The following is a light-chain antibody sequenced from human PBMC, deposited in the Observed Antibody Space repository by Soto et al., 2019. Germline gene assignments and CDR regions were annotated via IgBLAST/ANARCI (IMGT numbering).Light chain of an antibody. CDR3: TSYTSSSSWV. J-gene: IGLJ3*02. V-gene: IGLV2-14*01. CDR1: SSDVGAYNY. CDR2: EVS. Sequence: QSALTQPASVSGSPGQSFTISCTGTSSDVGAYNYVSWYQQHPDKAPKLMIYEVSNRPSGLSNRFSGSKSGNTASLTISGLQAEDEADYYCTSYTSSSSWVFGGGTKLTVL.